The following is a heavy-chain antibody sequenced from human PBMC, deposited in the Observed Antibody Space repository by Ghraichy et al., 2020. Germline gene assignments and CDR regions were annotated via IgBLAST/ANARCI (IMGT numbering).Heavy chain of an antibody. V-gene: IGHV3-74*01. D-gene: IGHD5-24*01. J-gene: IGHJ4*02. CDR1: GFTFSKSW. CDR2: INSDGSST. Sequence: GALRLSCAASGFTFSKSWIHWVRQAPGKGLVWVSRINSDGSSTNYADSVKGRFTISRDNAKNTLYLQMNSLRAEDTAVYYCARVSAYNWFDCWGQGTLVTVSS. CDR3: ARVSAYNWFDC.